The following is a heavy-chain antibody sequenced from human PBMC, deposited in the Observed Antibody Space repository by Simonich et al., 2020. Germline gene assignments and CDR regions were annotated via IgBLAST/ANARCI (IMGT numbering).Heavy chain of an antibody. CDR2: IKQDGSEK. CDR1: GFTFSSYW. V-gene: IGHV3-7*01. CDR3: ARDGLGTAYYYYMDV. Sequence: EVQLVESGGGLVQPGGSLRLSCAASGFTFSSYWMSWVRQDPGQVLEWVANIKQDGSEKYYVDSVKGRVTISRDNAKNSLYLKRNSLRAEDTAVYYCARDGLGTAYYYYMDVWGKGTTVTVSS. J-gene: IGHJ6*03. D-gene: IGHD7-27*01.